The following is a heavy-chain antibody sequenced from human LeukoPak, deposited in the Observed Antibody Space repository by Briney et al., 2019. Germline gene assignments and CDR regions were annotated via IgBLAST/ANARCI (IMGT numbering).Heavy chain of an antibody. J-gene: IGHJ4*02. D-gene: IGHD3-9*01. Sequence: SDTLSLTCTVSADSISSRSYYWGWIRQPPGKGLEWIGTISHSGSTDYNPSLKSRVTISVDTSKNQFSLKLSSVTAADTVFFQGEDGIRDFVFWGQGTQVTASS. CDR2: ISHSGST. CDR1: ADSISSRSYY. CDR3: EDGIRDFVF. V-gene: IGHV4-39*01.